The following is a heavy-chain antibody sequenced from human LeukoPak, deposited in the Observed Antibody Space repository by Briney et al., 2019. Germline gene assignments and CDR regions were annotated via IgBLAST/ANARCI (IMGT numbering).Heavy chain of an antibody. Sequence: SVKVSCKASGGTFSSYAISWVRQARGQGVEWMGGIIHIFGTANYAQKFQGRVTITADESTSTAYMELSSLRSEDTAVYYCARRGLGDSSGYQDIHFDYWGQGTLVTVSS. J-gene: IGHJ4*02. V-gene: IGHV1-69*01. D-gene: IGHD3-22*01. CDR2: IIHIFGTA. CDR3: ARRGLGDSSGYQDIHFDY. CDR1: GGTFSSYA.